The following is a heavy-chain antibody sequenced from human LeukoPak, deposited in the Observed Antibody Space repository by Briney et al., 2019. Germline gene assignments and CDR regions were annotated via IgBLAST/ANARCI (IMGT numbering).Heavy chain of an antibody. CDR1: GVSISSGDYY. D-gene: IGHD3-22*01. V-gene: IGHV4-30-4*01. CDR3: ARDAYYYDSSGKFDI. Sequence: SETLSLTCTVSGVSISSGDYYWSWIRQPPGKGLEWIGYIYYSGSTYYNPSLKSRVTISVDTSKNQFSLKLSSVTAADTAVYYCARDAYYYDSSGKFDIWGQGTMVTVSS. J-gene: IGHJ3*02. CDR2: IYYSGST.